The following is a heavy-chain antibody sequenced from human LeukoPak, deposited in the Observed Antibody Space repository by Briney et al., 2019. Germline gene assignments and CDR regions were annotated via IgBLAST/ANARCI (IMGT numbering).Heavy chain of an antibody. D-gene: IGHD2-2*01. CDR2: IYHSGST. V-gene: IGHV4-39*07. J-gene: IGHJ5*02. CDR3: AFGEYQLPLGFDP. CDR1: GGSISSGSYY. Sequence: SQTLSLTCTVSGGSISSGSYYWSWIRQPPGKGLEWIGSIYHSGSTYYNPSLKSRVTISVDTSKNQFSLKLSSVTAADTAVYYCAFGEYQLPLGFDPWGQGTLVTVSS.